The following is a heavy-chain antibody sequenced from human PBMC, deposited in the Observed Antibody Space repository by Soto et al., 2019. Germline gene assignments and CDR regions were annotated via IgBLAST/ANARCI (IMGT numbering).Heavy chain of an antibody. CDR3: AKNYQMARLEKVLRYFDWLSPDYFDY. J-gene: IGHJ4*02. V-gene: IGHV3-23*01. Sequence: GGSLRLSCAASGFTFSSYAMSWVRQAPGKGLEWVSAISGSGGSTYYADSVKGRFTISRDNSKNTLYLQMNSLRAEDTAVYYCAKNYQMARLEKVLRYFDWLSPDYFDYWGQGTLVTVSS. CDR2: ISGSGGST. D-gene: IGHD3-9*01. CDR1: GFTFSSYA.